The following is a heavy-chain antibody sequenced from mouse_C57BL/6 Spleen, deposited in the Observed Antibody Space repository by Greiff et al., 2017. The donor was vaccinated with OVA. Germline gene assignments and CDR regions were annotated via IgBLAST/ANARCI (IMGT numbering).Heavy chain of an antibody. D-gene: IGHD1-1*01. Sequence: VQVVESGAELVKPGASVKMSCKASGYTFTSYWITWVKQRPGQGLEWIGDIYPGSGSTNYNEKFKSKATLTVDTSSSTAYMQLSSLTSEDSAVYYCARSSSDWGQGTTLTVSS. CDR1: GYTFTSYW. CDR2: IYPGSGST. J-gene: IGHJ2*01. CDR3: ARSSSD. V-gene: IGHV1-55*01.